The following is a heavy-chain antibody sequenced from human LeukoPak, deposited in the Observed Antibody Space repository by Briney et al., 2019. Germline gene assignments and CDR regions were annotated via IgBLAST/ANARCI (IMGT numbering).Heavy chain of an antibody. D-gene: IGHD3-22*01. V-gene: IGHV4-59*01. CDR1: GGSISSYY. J-gene: IGHJ4*02. CDR3: ARVKYYYDSSGYYRIYYFDY. Sequence: SETLSLTCTVSGGSISSYYWSWIRQPPGNGLEGIGYIYYSGSTKYNPSLKRRVTISVDTSKTQFSLQLGSVTAADTAVYYCARVKYYYDSSGYYRIYYFDYWGQGTLVTVSS. CDR2: IYYSGST.